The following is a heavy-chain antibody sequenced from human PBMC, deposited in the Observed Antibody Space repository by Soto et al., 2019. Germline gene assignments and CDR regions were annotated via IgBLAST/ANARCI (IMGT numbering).Heavy chain of an antibody. Sequence: PSETLSLTCAVYGGSFSGYYWSWIRQPPGKGLEWIGEINHSGSTNYNPSLKSRVTISVDTSKNQFSLKLSSVTAADTAVYYCARGADRMRYYYGMDVWGQGTTVTVSS. CDR1: GGSFSGYY. CDR2: INHSGST. V-gene: IGHV4-34*01. J-gene: IGHJ6*02. CDR3: ARGADRMRYYYGMDV.